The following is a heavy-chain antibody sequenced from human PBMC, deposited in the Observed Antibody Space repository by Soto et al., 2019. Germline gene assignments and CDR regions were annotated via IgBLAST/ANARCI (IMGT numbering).Heavy chain of an antibody. CDR3: ARRGSGSYYDY. J-gene: IGHJ4*02. Sequence: EVQLLESGGGLVQPGGSLRLSCAASGFTFSSYAMRWVRQAPVKGLEWVSAISGSGDSTYYADSVKGRFTISRDNSKNTLYLQMNSLRAEDTAVYYCARRGSGSYYDYWGQGTVVTVSS. D-gene: IGHD1-26*01. CDR1: GFTFSSYA. V-gene: IGHV3-23*01. CDR2: ISGSGDST.